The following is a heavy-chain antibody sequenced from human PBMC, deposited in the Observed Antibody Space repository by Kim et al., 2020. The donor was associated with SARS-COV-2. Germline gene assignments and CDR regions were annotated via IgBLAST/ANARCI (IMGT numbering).Heavy chain of an antibody. D-gene: IGHD2-8*01. V-gene: IGHV1-46*01. J-gene: IGHJ6*02. CDR3: AREPNNDPAFYYYGMDV. CDR1: GYTFTSYY. CDR2: INPSGGST. Sequence: ASVKVSCKASGYTFTSYYMHWVRQAPGQGLEWMGIINPSGGSTSYAQKFQGRVTMTRDTSTSTVYMELSSLRSEDTAVYYCAREPNNDPAFYYYGMDVWGQGTTVTVSS.